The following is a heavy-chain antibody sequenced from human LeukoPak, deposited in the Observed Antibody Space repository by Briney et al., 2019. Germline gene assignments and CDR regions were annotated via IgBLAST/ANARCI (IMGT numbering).Heavy chain of an antibody. V-gene: IGHV3-48*03. Sequence: GGSLRLSCAASGFTFSSYKMNWVRQAPGKGLEWVSYIRSSGSTIYYADSVKGRFTISRDNAKNSLYLQMNSLRAEDTAVYYCAREVTMVRGVIISSYGMDVWGKGTTVTVSS. J-gene: IGHJ6*04. CDR2: IRSSGSTI. CDR3: AREVTMVRGVIISSYGMDV. D-gene: IGHD3-10*01. CDR1: GFTFSSYK.